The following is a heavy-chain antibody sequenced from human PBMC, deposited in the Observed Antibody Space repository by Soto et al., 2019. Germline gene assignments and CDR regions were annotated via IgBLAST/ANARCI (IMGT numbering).Heavy chain of an antibody. D-gene: IGHD6-19*01. CDR1: GYTFTGYY. CDR3: AREESCVAVAGRWFDP. J-gene: IGHJ5*02. Sequence: ASVKVSCKASGYTFTGYYMHWVRQAPGQGLEWMGWINPNSGGTNYAQKFQGRVTTTRDTSISTAYMELSRLRSDDTAVYYCAREESCVAVAGRWFDPWGQGTLVTVSS. V-gene: IGHV1-2*02. CDR2: INPNSGGT.